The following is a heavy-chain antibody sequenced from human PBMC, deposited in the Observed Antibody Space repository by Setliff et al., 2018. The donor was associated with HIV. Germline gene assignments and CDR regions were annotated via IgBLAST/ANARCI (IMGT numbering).Heavy chain of an antibody. CDR3: ARGSCGGCYLSDY. Sequence: ASVKVSCKASGYTFSTNAIHWVRQAPGQRLEWMGYINAGDDNTRYSQKFQGRVTITRDTSANTAYMELSSLRSEDTAVYYCARGSCGGCYLSDYWGQGTLGTVS. D-gene: IGHD2-15*01. V-gene: IGHV1-3*01. CDR1: GYTFSTNA. CDR2: INAGDDNT. J-gene: IGHJ4*02.